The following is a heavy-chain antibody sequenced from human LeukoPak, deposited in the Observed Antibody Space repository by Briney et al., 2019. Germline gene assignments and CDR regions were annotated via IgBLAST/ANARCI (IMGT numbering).Heavy chain of an antibody. CDR1: GYTFTSYY. CDR2: INPSGGST. V-gene: IGHV1-46*01. CDR3: ARSYYDSSGYYSSFYYYYMDV. Sequence: ASVKVSCKASGYTFTSYYMHWVRQAPGQGLEWMGIINPSGGSTSYAQKFQGRVTMTRDMSTSTDYMELSSLRSEDTAVYYCARSYYDSSGYYSSFYYYYMDVWGKGTTVTVSS. J-gene: IGHJ6*03. D-gene: IGHD3-22*01.